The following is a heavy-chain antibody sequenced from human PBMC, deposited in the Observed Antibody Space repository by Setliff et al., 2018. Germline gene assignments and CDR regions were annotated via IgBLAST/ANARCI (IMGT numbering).Heavy chain of an antibody. CDR3: VRDDADNYDAFDN. CDR2: IKQDGSTK. Sequence: GSLRLSCAASGFTFSRHWMSWVRQAPGKGLEWVADIKQDGSTKYYLDSVKGRFTISRDNAKRSLYLQMNGLRADDTGVYYCVRDDADNYDAFDNWGQGTLVTVSS. J-gene: IGHJ3*02. D-gene: IGHD3-22*01. CDR1: GFTFSRHW. V-gene: IGHV3-7*01.